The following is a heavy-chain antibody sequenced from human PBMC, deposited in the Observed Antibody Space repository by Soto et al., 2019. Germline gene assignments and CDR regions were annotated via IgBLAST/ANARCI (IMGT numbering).Heavy chain of an antibody. D-gene: IGHD5-12*01. J-gene: IGHJ4*02. V-gene: IGHV4-34*01. Sequence: QVQLQQWGAGLLKPSETLSLTCAVYGGSFGGYYWSWIRQPPGKGLEWIGEINHSGSTNYNPSLKSRVTISVDTSKNQFSLKLSSVTAADTAVHYCAREVGGYALYWGQGTLVTVSS. CDR3: AREVGGYALY. CDR2: INHSGST. CDR1: GGSFGGYY.